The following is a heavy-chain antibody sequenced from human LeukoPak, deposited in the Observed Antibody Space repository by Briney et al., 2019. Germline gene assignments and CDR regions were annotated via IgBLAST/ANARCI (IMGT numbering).Heavy chain of an antibody. V-gene: IGHV4-59*05. CDR1: GGSISSYY. J-gene: IGHJ4*02. Sequence: PSETLSLTCTVSGGSISSYYWSWVRQPPGKGLEWVGSIYYSGSTYYNPSLKSRVTISVDTSKNQFSLKLSSVTAADTAVYYCARQGLSITGTTHFDYWGQGTLVTVSS. CDR2: IYYSGST. CDR3: ARQGLSITGTTHFDY. D-gene: IGHD1-7*01.